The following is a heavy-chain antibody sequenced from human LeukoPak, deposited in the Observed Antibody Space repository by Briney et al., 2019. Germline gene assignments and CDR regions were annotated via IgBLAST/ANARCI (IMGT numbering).Heavy chain of an antibody. V-gene: IGHV1-69*01. J-gene: IGHJ4*02. Sequence: GSSVKVSCKASGGTFSSHAISWVRQAPGQGLEWMGGIIPIFGTANYAQKFQGRVTITADESTSTAYMELSSLRSEDTAVYYCAREYFGSYYVSNYFDYWGQGTLVTVSS. CDR2: IIPIFGTA. CDR3: AREYFGSYYVSNYFDY. CDR1: GGTFSSHA. D-gene: IGHD1-26*01.